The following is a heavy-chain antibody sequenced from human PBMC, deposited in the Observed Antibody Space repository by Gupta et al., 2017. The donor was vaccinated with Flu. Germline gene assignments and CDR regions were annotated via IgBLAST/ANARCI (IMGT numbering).Heavy chain of an antibody. V-gene: IGHV1-18*01. CDR2: ISVYNGNT. D-gene: IGHD3-3*01. CDR3: ARSYDTDGLDH. Sequence: QVPLIQSAAEMREPGASVTVSCKTSCYNFITYGITWVRQAPGQGLEWIGWISVYNGNTEYAQNSQGRVTLSRDTSTNTAYMDLRNLRSDDTAVYYCARSYDTDGLDHWGQGTLINVSS. J-gene: IGHJ4*02. CDR1: CYNFITYG.